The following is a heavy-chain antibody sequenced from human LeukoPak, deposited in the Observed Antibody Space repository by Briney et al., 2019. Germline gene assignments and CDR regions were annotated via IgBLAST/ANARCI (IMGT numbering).Heavy chain of an antibody. J-gene: IGHJ4*02. CDR3: AKDLAGSGSYSFDY. V-gene: IGHV3-48*03. CDR2: ISGSGVTM. D-gene: IGHD1-26*01. Sequence: GGSLRLSCAASGFTFSSYEMNWVRQAPGRGLEWVSYISGSGVTMYYADSVKGRFTISRDDAKNSLYLQMNSLRAEDTAVYYCAKDLAGSGSYSFDYWGQGTLVTVSS. CDR1: GFTFSSYE.